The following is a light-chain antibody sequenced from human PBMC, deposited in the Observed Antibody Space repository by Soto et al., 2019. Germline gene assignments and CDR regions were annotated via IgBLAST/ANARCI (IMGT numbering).Light chain of an antibody. J-gene: IGLJ2*01. V-gene: IGLV2-8*01. CDR2: EVN. Sequence: QSALTQPPSASGSPGQSVTISCTGTSSDVGGYNYVSWYQQHPGKAPKLLICEVNKRPSGVPDRFSGSKSGNTASLTVSGLQAEDEADYYCGSFTGNHNLVFGGGTKLTVL. CDR1: SSDVGGYNY. CDR3: GSFTGNHNLV.